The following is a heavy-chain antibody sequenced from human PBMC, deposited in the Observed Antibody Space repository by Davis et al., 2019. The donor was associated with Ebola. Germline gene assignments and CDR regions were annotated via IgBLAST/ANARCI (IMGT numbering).Heavy chain of an antibody. CDR3: ARDSGDFWSGYPFDP. V-gene: IGHV1-69*04. Sequence: SVQVSCKASGGTFSSYAISWVRQAPGQGLEWMGRIIPILGIANYAQKFQGRVTITADKSTSTAYMELSSLRSEDTAVYYCARDSGDFWSGYPFDPWGQGTLVTVSS. CDR1: GGTFSSYA. J-gene: IGHJ5*02. D-gene: IGHD3-3*01. CDR2: IIPILGIA.